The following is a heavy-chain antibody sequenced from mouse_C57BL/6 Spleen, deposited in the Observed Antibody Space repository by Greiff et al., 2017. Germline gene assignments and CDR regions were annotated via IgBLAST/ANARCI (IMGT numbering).Heavy chain of an antibody. CDR2: IYPGDGDT. J-gene: IGHJ3*01. Sequence: QVQLQQSGPELVKPGASVKISCKASGYAFSSSWMNWVKQRPGKGLEWIGRIYPGDGDTNYNGKFKGKATLTADKSSSTAYMQLSSLTSEDSAVYFCARGDYDYDDVSWFAYWGQGTLVTVSA. CDR3: ARGDYDYDDVSWFAY. CDR1: GYAFSSSW. V-gene: IGHV1-82*01. D-gene: IGHD2-4*01.